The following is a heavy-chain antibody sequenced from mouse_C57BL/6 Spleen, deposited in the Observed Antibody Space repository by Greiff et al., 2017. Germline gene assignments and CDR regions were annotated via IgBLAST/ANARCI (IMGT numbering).Heavy chain of an antibody. Sequence: VQLQQSGPGLVKPSPSLSLTCSVTGYSITSGYYWNWIRQFPGNKLEWMGYISYDGSNNYNPSLKNRTSITRDTSNNQFFLKLNSVTTEDTATYYCAREGGYYKAYWGPGTLVTVSA. CDR1: GYSITSGYY. V-gene: IGHV3-6*01. CDR3: AREGGYYKAY. D-gene: IGHD2-12*01. CDR2: ISYDGSN. J-gene: IGHJ3*01.